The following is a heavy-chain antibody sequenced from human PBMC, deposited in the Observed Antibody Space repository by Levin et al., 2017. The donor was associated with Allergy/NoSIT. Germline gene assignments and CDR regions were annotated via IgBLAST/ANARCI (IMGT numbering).Heavy chain of an antibody. D-gene: IGHD5-12*01. V-gene: IGHV4-59*01. CDR3: ARESVDMHWFDP. CDR2: IYYSGST. CDR1: GGSISSYY. J-gene: IGHJ5*02. Sequence: SQTLSLTCTVSGGSISSYYWSWIRQPPGKGLEWIGYIYYSGSTNYNPSLKSRVTISVDTSKNQFSLKLSSVTAADTAVYYCARESVDMHWFDPWGQGTLVTVSS.